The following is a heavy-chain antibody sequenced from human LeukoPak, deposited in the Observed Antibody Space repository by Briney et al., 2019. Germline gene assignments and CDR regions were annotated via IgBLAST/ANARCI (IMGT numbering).Heavy chain of an antibody. D-gene: IGHD5-12*01. CDR2: ISDSGGST. Sequence: GGSLRLSCSASGFPFSSYAMHWVRQAPGKGLEYVSAISDSGGSTYYADSVKGRFTISRDNSKNTLYLQMNSLRAEDTAVYYCAGVVGIDIVATTDNFDYWGQGTLVTVSS. V-gene: IGHV3-64*04. J-gene: IGHJ4*02. CDR3: AGVVGIDIVATTDNFDY. CDR1: GFPFSSYA.